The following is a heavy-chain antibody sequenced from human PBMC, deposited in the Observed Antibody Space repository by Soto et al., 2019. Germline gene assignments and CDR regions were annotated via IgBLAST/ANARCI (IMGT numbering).Heavy chain of an antibody. V-gene: IGHV4-59*08. CDR3: GRLVGNSWIDY. D-gene: IGHD6-13*01. CDR1: GGSISGYY. CDR2: IFYRGST. J-gene: IGHJ4*02. Sequence: SETLSLTCTVSGGSISGYYWSWFRQSPGKGLEWIGYIFYRGSTKYNPSLTGRVTISQDTSQNQFSLHLTSVTPEDTAVYYCGRLVGNSWIDYWGQGTLVTVSS.